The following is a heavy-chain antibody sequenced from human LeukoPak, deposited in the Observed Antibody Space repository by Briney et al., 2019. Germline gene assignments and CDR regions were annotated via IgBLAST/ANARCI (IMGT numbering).Heavy chain of an antibody. V-gene: IGHV1-18*01. Sequence: ASVKVSCKASGYTFTSYGISWVRQAPGQGLEWMGWISAYNGNTNYAQKLQGRVTMTTDTSTSTAYMELRSLRSDDTDVYYCARVPYYYDSSGYYSFDYWGQGTLVTVSS. CDR2: ISAYNGNT. CDR1: GYTFTSYG. J-gene: IGHJ4*02. D-gene: IGHD3-22*01. CDR3: ARVPYYYDSSGYYSFDY.